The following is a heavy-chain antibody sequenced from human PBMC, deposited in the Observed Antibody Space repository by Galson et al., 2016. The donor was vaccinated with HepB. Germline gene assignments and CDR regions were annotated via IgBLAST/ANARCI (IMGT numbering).Heavy chain of an antibody. CDR3: ARVGLPGWFDP. Sequence: SVKVSCKASGYTFSNYAIHWVRQAPGQRLEWMGWINGGHGVTKYSQKFQGRVTISRDTSASTAYLDLNRLTSEDTAIYYCARVGLPGWFDPWGQGTLVTVSS. CDR1: GYTFSNYA. V-gene: IGHV1-3*01. J-gene: IGHJ5*02. CDR2: INGGHGVT.